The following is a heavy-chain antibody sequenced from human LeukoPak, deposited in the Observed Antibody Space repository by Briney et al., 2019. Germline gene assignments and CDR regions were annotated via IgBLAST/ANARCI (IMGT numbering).Heavy chain of an antibody. CDR3: ARHEGSLYSPYDY. CDR1: GGSISSPY. D-gene: IGHD2-21*01. CDR2: IYTSGST. V-gene: IGHV4-4*09. Sequence: SETLSLTCTVSGGSISSPYWSWIRQPPGKGLEWIEYIYTSGSTNYNPSLKSRVTISVDTSKNQFSLKLSSVTAADTAVYYCARHEGSLYSPYDYWGQGTLVTVSS. J-gene: IGHJ4*02.